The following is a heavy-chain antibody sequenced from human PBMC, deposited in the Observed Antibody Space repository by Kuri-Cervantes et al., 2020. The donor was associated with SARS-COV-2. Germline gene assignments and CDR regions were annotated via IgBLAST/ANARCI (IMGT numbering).Heavy chain of an antibody. CDR1: GGNFSNYA. CDR3: ASPGTWGQQLVQSLRY. V-gene: IGHV1-69*13. D-gene: IGHD6-13*01. J-gene: IGHJ4*02. Sequence: SVKVSCKASGGNFSNYAITWVRQAPGPGLEWVGGISPIFGKAKYAQKFQGRVTITADESTSTAYMELSSLRSEDTAVYYCASPGTWGQQLVQSLRYWGQGTLVTVSS. CDR2: ISPIFGKA.